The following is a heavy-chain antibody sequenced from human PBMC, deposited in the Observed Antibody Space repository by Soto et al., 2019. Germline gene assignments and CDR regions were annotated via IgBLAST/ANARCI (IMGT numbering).Heavy chain of an antibody. CDR3: ARHKAFYYDSSGA. CDR2: IDPSDSYA. D-gene: IGHD3-22*01. CDR1: GYSFASYW. J-gene: IGHJ5*02. Sequence: GESLKISCKGSGYSFASYWISWVRQMPAKGLEWMGRIDPSDSYANYSPSFQGHVTFSADKSISTAYLQWSSLRASDTAMSYCARHKAFYYDSSGAWGQGTMVTVSS. V-gene: IGHV5-10-1*01.